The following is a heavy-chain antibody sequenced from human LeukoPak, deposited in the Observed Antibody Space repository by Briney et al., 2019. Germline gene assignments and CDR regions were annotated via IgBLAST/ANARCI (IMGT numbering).Heavy chain of an antibody. CDR3: ARDTYYYDSSGLRFDY. V-gene: IGHV4-34*01. CDR2: ISHSGST. D-gene: IGHD3-22*01. Sequence: SETLSLTCAVYGGSFSGYYWSWIRQPPGKGLEWIGEISHSGSTNYNPSLKSRVTISVDTSKNQFSLKLSSVTAADTAVYYCARDTYYYDSSGLRFDYWGQGTLVTVSS. CDR1: GGSFSGYY. J-gene: IGHJ4*02.